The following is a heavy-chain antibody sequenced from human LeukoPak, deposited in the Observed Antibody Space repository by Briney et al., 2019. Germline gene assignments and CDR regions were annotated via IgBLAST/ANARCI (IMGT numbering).Heavy chain of an antibody. J-gene: IGHJ4*02. D-gene: IGHD6-19*01. CDR3: ATRTVADLDY. CDR2: IYSGGST. CDR1: GFTVSSNY. Sequence: PEESPRLSCAASGFTVSSNYMSWVRQAPGKGLEWVSVIYSGGSTYYADSVKGRFTISRDNSKNTLYLQMNSPRAEDTAVYYCATRTVADLDYWGQGTLVTVSS. V-gene: IGHV3-66*01.